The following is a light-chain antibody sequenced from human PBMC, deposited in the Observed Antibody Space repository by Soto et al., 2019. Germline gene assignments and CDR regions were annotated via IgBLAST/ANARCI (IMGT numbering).Light chain of an antibody. CDR1: SSNIGAGYN. J-gene: IGLJ1*01. V-gene: IGLV1-40*01. Sequence: QSVLTQPPSVSGAPGQRVSISCTGSSSNIGAGYNVHWYQQLPGTAPKLLIYDNHNRPSGVPDRFSGSKSGTSASLAITGLQAEDEADYYCQSYDTSLSGFYVFGTGTKLTVL. CDR2: DNH. CDR3: QSYDTSLSGFYV.